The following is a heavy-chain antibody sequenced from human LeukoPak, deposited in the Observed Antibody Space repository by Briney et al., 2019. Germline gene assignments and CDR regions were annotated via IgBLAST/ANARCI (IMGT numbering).Heavy chain of an antibody. D-gene: IGHD4-17*01. V-gene: IGHV3-53*01. Sequence: PGGFLRLSCAAPGFTLSSYSMNRGRPGPGEGLGWGSVFFSGGSTYYADSVKGRFTISRDNSKNTLYLQMNSLRAEDTAVYYCARDRATVTTATDGYYYGMDVWGQGTTVTVSS. CDR1: GFTLSSYS. J-gene: IGHJ6*02. CDR3: ARDRATVTTATDGYYYGMDV. CDR2: FFSGGST.